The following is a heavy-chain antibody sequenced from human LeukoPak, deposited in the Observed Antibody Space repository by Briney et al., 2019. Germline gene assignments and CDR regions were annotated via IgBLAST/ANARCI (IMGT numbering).Heavy chain of an antibody. J-gene: IGHJ4*02. V-gene: IGHV4-61*02. CDR2: IYTSGST. CDR1: GGSISSGSYY. CDR3: ARGVIVVVPAVSFDY. Sequence: PSETLSLTCTVSGGSISSGSYYWRWIRQPAGKGLEWIGRIYTSGSTNYNPSLKSRVTISVDTSKNQFSLKLSSVTAADTAVYYCARGVIVVVPAVSFDYWGQGTLVTVSS. D-gene: IGHD2-2*01.